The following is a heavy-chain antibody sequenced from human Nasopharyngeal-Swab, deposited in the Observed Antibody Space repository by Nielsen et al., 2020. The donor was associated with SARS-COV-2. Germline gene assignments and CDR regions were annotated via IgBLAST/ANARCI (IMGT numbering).Heavy chain of an antibody. CDR3: AREAYYYGSGTYDS. D-gene: IGHD3-10*01. Sequence: IRQGPGKGLEWIGYLYYSGITNYNPSLMSRVTISIDKSKNQFSLNLSSVNAADTAVYFCAREAYYYGSGTYDSWGQGTLVTVSS. V-gene: IGHV4-59*01. CDR2: LYYSGIT. J-gene: IGHJ4*02.